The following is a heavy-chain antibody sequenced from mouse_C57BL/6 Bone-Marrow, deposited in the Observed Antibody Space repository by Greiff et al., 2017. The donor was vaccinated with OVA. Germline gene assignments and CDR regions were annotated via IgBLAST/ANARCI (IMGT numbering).Heavy chain of an antibody. Sequence: QVQLQQPGAELVKPGASVKMSCKASGYTFTSYWITWVKQRPGHGLEWIGDIYPGSGSTNYNEKFKSKATLTVDTSSSTAYMQLSSLTSEDSAVYYCARPYYSHWYFDVWGTGTTVTVSS. V-gene: IGHV1-55*01. CDR1: GYTFTSYW. CDR3: ARPYYSHWYFDV. J-gene: IGHJ1*03. D-gene: IGHD1-1*01. CDR2: IYPGSGST.